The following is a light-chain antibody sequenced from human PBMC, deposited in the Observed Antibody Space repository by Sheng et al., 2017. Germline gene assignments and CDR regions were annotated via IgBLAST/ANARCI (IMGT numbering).Light chain of an antibody. CDR3: QQYEDLPPFK. V-gene: IGKV1-33*01. J-gene: IGKJ3*01. Sequence: DIQMTQSPSSLSASVGDRVTITCQASQDINKNLNWYQQKPGKAPKLLIYEASNLGTGVPSRFRGSGSGTDFTLTISSLQPEDVATYYCQQYEDLPPFKFGPGTKVDFK. CDR1: QDINKN. CDR2: EAS.